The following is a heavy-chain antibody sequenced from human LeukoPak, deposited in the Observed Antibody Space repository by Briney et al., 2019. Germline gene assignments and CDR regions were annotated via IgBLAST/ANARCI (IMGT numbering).Heavy chain of an antibody. D-gene: IGHD6-13*01. CDR3: ARGPSAAAASGGWFDP. CDR1: GGSISSSSYY. J-gene: IGHJ5*02. V-gene: IGHV4-39*07. Sequence: PSETLSLTCTVSGGSISSSSYYWGWIRQPPGKGLEWIGSIYYSGSTYYNPSLKSRVTISVDTSKNQFSLKLSSVTAADTAVYYCARGPSAAAASGGWFDPWGQGTLVTVSS. CDR2: IYYSGST.